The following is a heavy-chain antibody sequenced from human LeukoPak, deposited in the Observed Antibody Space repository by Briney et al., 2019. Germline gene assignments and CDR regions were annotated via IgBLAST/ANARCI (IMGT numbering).Heavy chain of an antibody. V-gene: IGHV1-2*02. CDR2: INPNSGGT. J-gene: IGHJ4*02. D-gene: IGHD2-2*01. CDR1: GYTFTGYH. Sequence: VASVTVSCKACGYTFTGYHIHWVRQAPGQGLEWMGLINPNSGGTNYAQKFQGRVTLARETSISTAYMELSSLTSDDTAVFYCARDQASHIVVVPASTLDYWGQGTLVTVSS. CDR3: ARDQASHIVVVPASTLDY.